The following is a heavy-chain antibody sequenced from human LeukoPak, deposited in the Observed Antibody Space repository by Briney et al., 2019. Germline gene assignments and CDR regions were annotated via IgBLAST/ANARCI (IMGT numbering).Heavy chain of an antibody. V-gene: IGHV1-46*01. CDR3: AREVTVAGTFDY. CDR1: GYAFTSYY. J-gene: IGHJ4*02. D-gene: IGHD6-19*01. CDR2: INPSGGST. Sequence: GASVKVSCKASGYAFTSYYMHWVRQAPGQGLEWMGIINPSGGSTSYAQKFQGRVTMTRDTSTSTVYMELSSLRSEDTAVYYCAREVTVAGTFDYWGQGTLVTVSS.